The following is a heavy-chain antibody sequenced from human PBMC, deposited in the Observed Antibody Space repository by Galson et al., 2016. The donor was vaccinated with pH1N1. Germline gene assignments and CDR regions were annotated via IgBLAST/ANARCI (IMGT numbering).Heavy chain of an antibody. Sequence: SLRLSCAASGFIFSDYWMSWVRQAPGKGLEWVAKINQDGSRKYYVDSMKGRCNISRDNAENSLSLQMTSLRVEDTALYYCSTEDYYTSLYWGQGILVTASS. CDR3: STEDYYTSLY. D-gene: IGHD1-26*01. V-gene: IGHV3-7*01. CDR1: GFIFSDYW. CDR2: INQDGSRK. J-gene: IGHJ4*02.